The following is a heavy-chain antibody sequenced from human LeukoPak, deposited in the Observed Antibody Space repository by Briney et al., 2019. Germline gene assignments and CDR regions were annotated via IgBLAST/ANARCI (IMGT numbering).Heavy chain of an antibody. J-gene: IGHJ4*02. CDR2: IRYDESKK. V-gene: IGHV3-30*02. D-gene: IGHD3-3*01. CDR1: GFTFSNIG. Sequence: PGGSLRLSCAASGFTFSNIGMHWVRQAPGKGLEWVAFIRYDESKKYFADSVRGRFTISRGNSKNTMYLQMNSLRAEDTAVYYCAKDHFATPDYDFWSGYYIDYWGQGILVTVSS. CDR3: AKDHFATPDYDFWSGYYIDY.